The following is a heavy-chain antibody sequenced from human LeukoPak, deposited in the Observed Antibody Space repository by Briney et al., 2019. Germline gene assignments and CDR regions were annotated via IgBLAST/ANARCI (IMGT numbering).Heavy chain of an antibody. CDR3: ARDGFLSYYGSGSLGFDY. D-gene: IGHD3-10*01. CDR2: IYYSGST. J-gene: IGHJ4*02. V-gene: IGHV4-31*03. Sequence: SETLSLTCTVSGGSISSGGYYWSWIRQHPGKGLEWVGYIYYSGSTYYNPSLKSRFTISVNTSKNQFSLKLSSVTAAGTAVYYCARDGFLSYYGSGSLGFDYWGQGTLVTVSS. CDR1: GGSISSGGYY.